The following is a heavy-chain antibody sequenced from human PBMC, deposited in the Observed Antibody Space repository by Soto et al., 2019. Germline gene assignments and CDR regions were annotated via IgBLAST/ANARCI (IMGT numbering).Heavy chain of an antibody. CDR1: GFTFSSYG. D-gene: IGHD3-9*01. Sequence: GGSLRLSCAASGFTFSSYGMHWVRQAPGKGLEWVAVISYDGSNKYYADTVKGRFTISRDNSKNTLYLQMNSLRAEDTSVYYCAKVPRYFDWLPQGGMDVWGQGTTVTVSS. V-gene: IGHV3-30*18. CDR2: ISYDGSNK. CDR3: AKVPRYFDWLPQGGMDV. J-gene: IGHJ6*02.